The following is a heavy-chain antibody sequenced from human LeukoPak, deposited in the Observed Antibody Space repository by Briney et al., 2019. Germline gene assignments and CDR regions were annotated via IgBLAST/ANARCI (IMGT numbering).Heavy chain of an antibody. CDR1: GFSFNSYS. CDR2: ISANSLHI. D-gene: IGHD3-10*01. J-gene: IGHJ4*02. CDR3: VGPDSQFDC. Sequence: PGGSLRLSCAASGFSFNSYSMNWVRQAPGKGLEWVSSISANSLHIFYADSVKGRFTISRDNAKNSLYLQMNNLRVEDTAVYYCVGPDSQFDCWGQGTLVTVSS. V-gene: IGHV3-21*01.